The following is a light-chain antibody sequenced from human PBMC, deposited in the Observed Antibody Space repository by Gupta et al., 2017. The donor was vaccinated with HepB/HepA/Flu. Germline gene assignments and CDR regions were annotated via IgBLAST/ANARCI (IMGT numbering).Light chain of an antibody. CDR1: SSHVGGYDY. Sequence: SALTQPPSTSGSPAPSVTISCTGPSSHVGGYDYVYWSQHHPGKAPKLIIYEISKSTAGAPGGFSASGAGNTASLTVSVPSEEEADDYYGTSDAGSNNCVFGTGTKVTVL. V-gene: IGLV2-8*01. CDR2: EIS. J-gene: IGLJ1*01. CDR3: TSDAGSNNCV.